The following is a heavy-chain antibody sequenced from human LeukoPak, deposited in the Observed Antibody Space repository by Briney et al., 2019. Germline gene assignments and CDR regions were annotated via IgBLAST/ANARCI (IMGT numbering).Heavy chain of an antibody. CDR3: AKDLGGTYYGDAFNV. V-gene: IGHV3-30*18. Sequence: GRSLRLSCAASGFIFSSYAMHWVRQAPGKGLEWVAVISFDENKNYYADSVKGRFTISRDNSKNTLYLQMNSLRAEDTAVYYCAKDLGGTYYGDAFNVWGQGTMVTVSS. D-gene: IGHD1-26*01. J-gene: IGHJ3*01. CDR1: GFIFSSYA. CDR2: ISFDENKN.